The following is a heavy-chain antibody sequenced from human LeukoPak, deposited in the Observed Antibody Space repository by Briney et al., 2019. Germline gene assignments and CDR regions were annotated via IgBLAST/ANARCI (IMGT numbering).Heavy chain of an antibody. Sequence: GGSLRPSCAASGFTVSSNYMSWVRQAPGKGLEWVSVIYSGGSTYYADSVKGRFTISRDNSKNTLYLQMNSLRAEDTAVYYCARDGTDSSGYRYYDYWGQGTLVTVSS. CDR3: ARDGTDSSGYRYYDY. CDR1: GFTVSSNY. V-gene: IGHV3-66*01. D-gene: IGHD3-22*01. CDR2: IYSGGST. J-gene: IGHJ4*02.